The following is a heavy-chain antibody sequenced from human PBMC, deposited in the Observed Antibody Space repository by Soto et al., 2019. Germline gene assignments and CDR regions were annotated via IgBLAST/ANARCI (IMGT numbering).Heavy chain of an antibody. CDR2: INPNSGGT. CDR3: ARSRAPWELHFDY. Sequence: QVQLVQYGAEVKKPGASVKVSCKASGYTFTGYYIHWVRQAPGQGLEWMGWINPNSGGTNYAQKFQGRVTMTRDTSISTAYMELSRLRSDDTAVYYCARSRAPWELHFDYWGQGTLVTVSS. D-gene: IGHD1-26*01. CDR1: GYTFTGYY. V-gene: IGHV1-2*02. J-gene: IGHJ4*02.